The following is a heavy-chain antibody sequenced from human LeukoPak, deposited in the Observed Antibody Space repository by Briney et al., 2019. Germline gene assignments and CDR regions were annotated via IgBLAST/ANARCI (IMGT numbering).Heavy chain of an antibody. CDR2: INHSGST. CDR1: GGSFSGYY. V-gene: IGHV4-34*01. CDR3: ARWGYCSSTSCSNMDV. J-gene: IGHJ6*03. D-gene: IGHD2-2*01. Sequence: PSETLSLTCAVYGGSFSGYYWSWIRQPPGKGLEWIGEINHSGSTNYNPSLKSRVTISVDTSKNQFSLKLSSVTAADTAVYYCARWGYCSSTSCSNMDVWGKGTTVTVSS.